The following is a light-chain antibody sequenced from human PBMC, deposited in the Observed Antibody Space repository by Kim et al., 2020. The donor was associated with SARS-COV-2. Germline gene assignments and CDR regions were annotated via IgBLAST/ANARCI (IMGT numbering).Light chain of an antibody. Sequence: ASVGDRVTITCRASQDISSNLAWFQQKPGKAPKSRIYGASSLQSGAPSRFSGGGFGTDFTLTISSLQAEDSATYYCQQYSSYPRTFGQGTKVDIK. V-gene: IGKV1-16*01. CDR1: QDISSN. CDR2: GAS. J-gene: IGKJ1*01. CDR3: QQYSSYPRT.